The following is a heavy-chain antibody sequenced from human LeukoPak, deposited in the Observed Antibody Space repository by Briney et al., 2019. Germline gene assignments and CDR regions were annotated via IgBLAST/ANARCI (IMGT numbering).Heavy chain of an antibody. CDR1: GYTFTSYY. D-gene: IGHD1-7*01. Sequence: ASVKVSCKASGYTFTSYYMHWVRQAPGQGLEGMGIINPSGCSTSYAQKFQGRVTMTRDMSTSTVYMELSSLRSEDTAVYYCARDQGSGNYEGYYYYYMDVWGKGTTVTVSS. CDR2: INPSGCST. V-gene: IGHV1-46*01. CDR3: ARDQGSGNYEGYYYYYMDV. J-gene: IGHJ6*03.